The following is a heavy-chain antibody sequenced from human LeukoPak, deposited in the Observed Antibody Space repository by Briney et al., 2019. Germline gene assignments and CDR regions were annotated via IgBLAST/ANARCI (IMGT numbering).Heavy chain of an antibody. CDR3: AKVRRTSGGYFRVKKWSDY. Sequence: GATLRLSCAASGFTFCSYGMSWVRQAPGKGLEWVAFIRYDGSYKFYAESVKGRFTVSRDNSKNTLYLQMISLRAEDTAVYYCAKVRRTSGGYFRVKKWSDYWGQGTLVTVSS. CDR1: GFTFCSYG. D-gene: IGHD3-10*01. J-gene: IGHJ4*02. CDR2: IRYDGSYK. V-gene: IGHV3-30*02.